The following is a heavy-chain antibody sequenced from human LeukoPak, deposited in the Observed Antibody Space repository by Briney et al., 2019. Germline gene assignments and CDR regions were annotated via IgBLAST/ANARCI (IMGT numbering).Heavy chain of an antibody. CDR1: GFTFSSYS. CDR2: ISTSSIYI. J-gene: IGHJ4*02. V-gene: IGHV3-21*01. CDR3: ASATKIDY. Sequence: GGSLRLSCAASGFTFSSYSMNWVRQAPGKGLEWVSFISTSSIYIYNTDSVKGRFTISRDNAKNSLYLQMNSLRVEDTAVYYCASATKIDYWGQGTLVTVSS. D-gene: IGHD5-12*01.